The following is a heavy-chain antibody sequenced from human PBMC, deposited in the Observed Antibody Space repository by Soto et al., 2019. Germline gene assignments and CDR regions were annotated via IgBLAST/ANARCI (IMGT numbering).Heavy chain of an antibody. CDR1: GYTFTSYG. J-gene: IGHJ6*02. CDR3: AREYDFWSGYSPRYYGMDV. D-gene: IGHD3-3*01. V-gene: IGHV1-18*04. CDR2: ISAYNGNT. Sequence: ASVKVSCKASGYTFTSYGISWVRQAPGQGLEWMGWISAYNGNTNYAQKLQGRATMTTDTSTSTAYMELRSLRSDDTAVYYCAREYDFWSGYSPRYYGMDVWGQGTTVTVSS.